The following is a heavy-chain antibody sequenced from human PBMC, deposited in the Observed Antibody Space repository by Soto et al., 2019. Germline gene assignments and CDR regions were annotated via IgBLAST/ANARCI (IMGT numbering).Heavy chain of an antibody. CDR1: GGSISSSNW. CDR3: ARVGSGWYVGFDP. CDR2: IYHSGST. D-gene: IGHD6-19*01. V-gene: IGHV4-4*02. Sequence: PSETLSLTCAVSGGSISSSNWWSWVRQPPGKGLEWIGEIYHSGSTNYNPSLKSRVTISVDESKNQFSLKLSSVTAADTAVYYCARVGSGWYVGFDPWGQGTLVTVSS. J-gene: IGHJ5*02.